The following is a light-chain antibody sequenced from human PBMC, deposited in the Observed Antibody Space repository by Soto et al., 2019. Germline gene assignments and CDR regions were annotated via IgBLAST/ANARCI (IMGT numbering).Light chain of an antibody. CDR2: DVS. V-gene: IGLV2-14*01. CDR3: SSYTSSSSYV. J-gene: IGLJ1*01. Sequence: QSVLTQPASVSGSPGQSITISCTGTSSDVGGYNYVSWYPQHPGKAPNLMIYDVSNRPSGVSNRFSGSKSGNTASLTISGLQAEDEADYYCSSYTSSSSYVFVTGTKVP. CDR1: SSDVGGYNY.